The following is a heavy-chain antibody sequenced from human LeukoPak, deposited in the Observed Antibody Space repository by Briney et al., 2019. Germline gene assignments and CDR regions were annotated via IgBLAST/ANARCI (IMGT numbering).Heavy chain of an antibody. CDR3: ARTWSIAVAGPLQH. V-gene: IGHV5-51*01. Sequence: RGESLKISCKGSGYNFTNYWIAWVRQMPGKGLEWMGIIYPGDSDTRYSPSFQGQVTISADKSISTAYLQWSSLKASDTAMYYCARTWSIAVAGPLQHWGQGTLVTVSS. J-gene: IGHJ1*01. CDR2: IYPGDSDT. CDR1: GYNFTNYW. D-gene: IGHD6-19*01.